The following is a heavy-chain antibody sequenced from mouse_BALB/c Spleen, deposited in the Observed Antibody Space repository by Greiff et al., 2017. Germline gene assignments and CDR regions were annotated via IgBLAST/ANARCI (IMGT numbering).Heavy chain of an antibody. J-gene: IGHJ2*01. V-gene: IGHV6-6*02. CDR2: IRLKSNNYAT. CDR1: GFTFSNYW. D-gene: IGHD1-1*01. CDR3: TRSSSLYYFDY. Sequence: DVKLVESGGGLVQPGGSMKLSCVASGFTFSNYWMNWVRQSPEKGLEWVAEIRLKSNNYATHYAESVKGRFTISRDDSKSSVYLQMNNLRAEDTGIYYCTRSSSLYYFDYWGQGTTLTVSS.